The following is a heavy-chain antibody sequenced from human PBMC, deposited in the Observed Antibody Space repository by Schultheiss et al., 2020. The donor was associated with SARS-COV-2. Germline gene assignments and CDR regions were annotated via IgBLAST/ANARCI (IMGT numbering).Heavy chain of an antibody. CDR1: GFTFSSYS. CDR3: ARCVGSVDV. CDR2: ISGSGGST. V-gene: IGHV3-23*01. J-gene: IGHJ6*04. D-gene: IGHD2-8*01. Sequence: GGSLRLSCAASGFTFSSYSMNWVRQAPGKGLEWVSAISGSGGSTYYADSVKGRFTISRDNSKNTLYLQMNSLRAEDTAVYYCARCVGSVDVWGKGTTVTVSS.